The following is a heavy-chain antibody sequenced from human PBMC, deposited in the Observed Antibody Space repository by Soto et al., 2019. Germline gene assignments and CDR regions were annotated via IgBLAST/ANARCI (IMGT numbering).Heavy chain of an antibody. CDR3: ARRIPFGYGMDV. CDR2: ITSNGGNT. J-gene: IGHJ6*02. CDR1: GFTFSSYA. Sequence: EVQLVESGGGLVQPGGSLRLSCAASGFTFSSYAMHWVRQAPGKGLEYVSAITSNGGNTDYASSVKGRFTISRDNSKNTLYLQMGSLRAEDMVVYYCARRIPFGYGMDVWGQGTTVTVSS. D-gene: IGHD2-21*01. V-gene: IGHV3-64*01.